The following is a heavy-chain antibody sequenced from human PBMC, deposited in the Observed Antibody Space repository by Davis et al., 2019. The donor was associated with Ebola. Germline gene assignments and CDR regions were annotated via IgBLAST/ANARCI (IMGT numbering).Heavy chain of an antibody. D-gene: IGHD3-10*01. J-gene: IGHJ4*02. V-gene: IGHV3-23*01. CDR1: GFTFSSYA. CDR3: ARGLWDSYGSGLPKYFDI. CDR2: ISGSGGST. Sequence: GGSLRLSCAASGFTFSSYAMSWVRQAPGKGLEWVSAISGSGGSTYYTDSLKGRFTISRDISKNTVYLQMNSLRPEETAVYYCARGLWDSYGSGLPKYFDIWGQGTSVTVAS.